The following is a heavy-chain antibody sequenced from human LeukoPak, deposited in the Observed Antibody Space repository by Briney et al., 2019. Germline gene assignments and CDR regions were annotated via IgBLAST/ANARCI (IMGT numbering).Heavy chain of an antibody. J-gene: IGHJ4*02. V-gene: IGHV3-7*05. D-gene: IGHD2-2*01. Sequence: GGSLRLSCAASGFTFSRFWMSWVRQAPGKGLEWVANIKQDVSEKYYVDSVKGRFTISRDNAKRSLDLQLNSLRAEDTAIYYCARILSIDQSYYFDYWGQGTLVTVSS. CDR3: ARILSIDQSYYFDY. CDR1: GFTFSRFW. CDR2: IKQDVSEK.